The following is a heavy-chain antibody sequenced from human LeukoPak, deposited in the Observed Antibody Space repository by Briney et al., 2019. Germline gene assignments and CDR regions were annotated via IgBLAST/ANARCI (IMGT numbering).Heavy chain of an antibody. CDR3: ARRPYSGSPNWFDP. V-gene: IGHV5-51*01. D-gene: IGHD1-26*01. CDR1: GHRFTNHW. J-gene: IGHJ5*02. CDR2: INLGDSET. Sequence: GESLKISCEASGHRFTNHWIGWVRQMPGKGLEWMGIINLGDSETKYSPSFQGQVTISLDKSTSTAYLQWRSLKASGTAMYYCARRPYSGSPNWFDPWGQGTLVTVSS.